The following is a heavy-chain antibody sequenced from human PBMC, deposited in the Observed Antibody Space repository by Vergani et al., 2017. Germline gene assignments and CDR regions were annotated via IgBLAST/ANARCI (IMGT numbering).Heavy chain of an antibody. V-gene: IGHV4-39*01. J-gene: IGHJ2*01. CDR3: ARHWKVRWYFDL. CDR1: GGSISSSSYY. D-gene: IGHD3-10*01. Sequence: QLQLQESGPGLVKPSETLSLTCTVSGGSISSSSYYWGWISRPPGKGLEWIGSIYYSGSTYYNPSLKSRVTISVDTSKSQFSLKLSSVTAADTAVYYCARHWKVRWYFDLWGRGTLVTVYS. CDR2: IYYSGST.